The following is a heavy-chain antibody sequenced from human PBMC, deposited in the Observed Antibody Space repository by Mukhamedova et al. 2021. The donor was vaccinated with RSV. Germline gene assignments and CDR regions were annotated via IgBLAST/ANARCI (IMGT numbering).Heavy chain of an antibody. V-gene: IGHV3-30-3*01. D-gene: IGHD3-3*01. CDR2: ISYDGSNK. CDR3: AREHDTIFGVGEWFPSLRTGY. J-gene: IGHJ4*02. Sequence: EWVAVISYDGSNKYYADSVKGRFTISRDNSKNTLYLQMNSLRAEDTAVYYCAREHDTIFGVGEWFPSLRTGYWGQGTLVTVSS.